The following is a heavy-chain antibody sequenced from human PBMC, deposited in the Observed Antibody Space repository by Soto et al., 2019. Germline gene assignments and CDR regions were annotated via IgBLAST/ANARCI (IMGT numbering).Heavy chain of an antibody. CDR2: IYHSGST. D-gene: IGHD6-6*01. CDR1: SGSISSSNW. J-gene: IGHJ6*03. Sequence: SETLSLTCAVSSGSISSSNWWSWVRQPPGKGLEWIGEIYHSGSTNYNPSLKSRVTISVDKSKNQFSLKLSSVTAADTAVYYCARGEAASSSSNIKDYYYYYMDVWGKGTTVTVSS. CDR3: ARGEAASSSSNIKDYYYYYMDV. V-gene: IGHV4-4*02.